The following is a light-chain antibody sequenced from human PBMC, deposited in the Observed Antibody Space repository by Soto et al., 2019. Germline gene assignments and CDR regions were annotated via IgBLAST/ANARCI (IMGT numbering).Light chain of an antibody. CDR2: EVS. CDR1: SSDVGGYNY. V-gene: IGLV2-14*01. CDR3: SSYTSSSTLYV. J-gene: IGLJ1*01. Sequence: QSVLTQPASVSGSPGQSITISCTGTSSDVGGYNYVSWYQQHPGKDPKLMIYEVSNRPSGVSDRFSGSKSGNTVSLTISGREADDEADYYCSSYTSSSTLYVFGTGTKVTVL.